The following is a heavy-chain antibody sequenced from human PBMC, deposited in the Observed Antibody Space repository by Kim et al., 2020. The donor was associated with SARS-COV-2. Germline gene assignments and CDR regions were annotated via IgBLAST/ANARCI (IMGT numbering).Heavy chain of an antibody. CDR1: GFTFSSYW. Sequence: GGSLRLSCAASGFTFSSYWMSWVRQAPGKGLEWVANIKQDGSEKYYVDSVKGRFTISRDDAKNSLYLQMNSLRAEDTAVYYCARDEEYQLLFNNVRFADYWGQGTLVTVSS. J-gene: IGHJ4*02. CDR2: IKQDGSEK. CDR3: ARDEEYQLLFNNVRFADY. D-gene: IGHD2-2*01. V-gene: IGHV3-7*01.